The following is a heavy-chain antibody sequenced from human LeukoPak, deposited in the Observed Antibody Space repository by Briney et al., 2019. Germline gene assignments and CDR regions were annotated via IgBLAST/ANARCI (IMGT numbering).Heavy chain of an antibody. V-gene: IGHV4-34*01. CDR1: GGSFSGTY. Sequence: PSETLSLTCAVYGGSFSGTYCSWIRQSPGKGLEWIGEINQGGRIKYNPSLESRATISMDPSKTHFSLRLSSLTAADTAVYYCARVLETSTDTFDYWGQGTLVTVSS. CDR2: INQGGRI. J-gene: IGHJ4*02. D-gene: IGHD2-2*01. CDR3: ARVLETSTDTFDY.